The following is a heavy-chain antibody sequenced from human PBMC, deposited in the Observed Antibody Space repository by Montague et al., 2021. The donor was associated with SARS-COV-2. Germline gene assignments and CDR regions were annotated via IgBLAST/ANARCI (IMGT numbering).Heavy chain of an antibody. J-gene: IGHJ4*02. CDR2: RYQNGAT. CDR3: ARSGVGTFDFSYFDS. CDR1: GFSISSGHY. D-gene: IGHD2/OR15-2a*01. V-gene: IGHV4-38-2*02. Sequence: SETLSLTCSVSGFSISSGHYWGWIRQTPGKGLEWIGSRYQNGATYYSPSLKRPVTILLDTSKNQFSLSLTSVTAADTAVYYCARSGVGTFDFSYFDSWGQGSLVIVSS.